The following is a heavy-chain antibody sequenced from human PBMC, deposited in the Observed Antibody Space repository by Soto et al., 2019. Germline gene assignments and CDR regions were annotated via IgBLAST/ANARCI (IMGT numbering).Heavy chain of an antibody. CDR3: ARDLDNRWELLGMGY. CDR2: IIPIFGTA. Sequence: QVQLVQSGAEVKKPGSSVKVSCKASGGTFSSYAISWVRQAPGQGLEWMGGIIPIFGTANYAQKFQGRVTVTADESTSTAYMELSSLRSEDTAVYYCARDLDNRWELLGMGYWGKGTLVTVSS. D-gene: IGHD1-26*01. CDR1: GGTFSSYA. V-gene: IGHV1-69*01. J-gene: IGHJ4*02.